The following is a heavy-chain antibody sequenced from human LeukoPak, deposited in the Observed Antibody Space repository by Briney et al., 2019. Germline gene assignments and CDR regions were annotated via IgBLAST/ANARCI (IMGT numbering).Heavy chain of an antibody. CDR1: GFTFSNAW. CDR2: IKSKTDGGTT. D-gene: IGHD1-7*01. J-gene: IGHJ5*02. Sequence: GGSLRLSCAASGFTFSNAWMSWFRQAPGKGLEWVGRIKSKTDGGTTDYAAPVKGRFTISRDDSKNTLYLQMNSLKTEDTAVYYCTTEGLDWNYPPFDPWGQGTLVTVSS. CDR3: TTEGLDWNYPPFDP. V-gene: IGHV3-15*01.